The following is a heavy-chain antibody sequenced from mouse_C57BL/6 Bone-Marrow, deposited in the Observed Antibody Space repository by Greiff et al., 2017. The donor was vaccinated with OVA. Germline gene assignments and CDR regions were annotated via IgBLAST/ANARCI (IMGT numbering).Heavy chain of an antibody. CDR2: ISSGGDYI. V-gene: IGHV5-9-1*02. Sequence: EVMLVESGEGLVKPGGSLKLSCAASGFTFSSYAMSWVRQTPEKRLEWVAYISSGGDYIYYADTVKGRFTISRDNARNTLYLQMSSLKSEDTAMYYCTRGRYGSSFLDYWGQGTTLTVSS. J-gene: IGHJ2*01. CDR3: TRGRYGSSFLDY. D-gene: IGHD1-1*01. CDR1: GFTFSSYA.